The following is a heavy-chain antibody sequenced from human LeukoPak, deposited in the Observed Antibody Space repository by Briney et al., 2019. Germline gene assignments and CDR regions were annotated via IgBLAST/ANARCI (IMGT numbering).Heavy chain of an antibody. CDR3: ARSNYYDSSGSIDY. CDR2: INPNSGGT. D-gene: IGHD3-22*01. J-gene: IGHJ4*02. Sequence: ASVKVSCKASGYTFTGYYMHWVRQAPGQGLEWMGWINPNSGGTNYAQKFQGRVTMTRDTSISTAYMELSGLRSDDTAVYYCARSNYYDSSGSIDYWGQGTLVTVSS. V-gene: IGHV1-2*02. CDR1: GYTFTGYY.